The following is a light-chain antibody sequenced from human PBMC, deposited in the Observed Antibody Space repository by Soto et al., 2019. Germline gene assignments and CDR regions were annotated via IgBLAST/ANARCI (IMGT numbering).Light chain of an antibody. V-gene: IGLV2-11*01. Sequence: QSALTQPRSVSGSPGQSVTISCTGTSSDVGGYNYVSWYQQHPGKAPKLMIYDVSKRLSGVPDRFSGYKSGNTASLTISGLQAEDEADYYCCSYAGSYTPISVFGTGTKVTVL. CDR1: SSDVGGYNY. CDR3: CSYAGSYTPISV. J-gene: IGLJ1*01. CDR2: DVS.